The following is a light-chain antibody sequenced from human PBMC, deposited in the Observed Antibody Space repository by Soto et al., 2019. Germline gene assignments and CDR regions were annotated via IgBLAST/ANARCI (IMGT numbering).Light chain of an antibody. CDR1: NFGSKI. V-gene: IGLV3-21*02. CDR3: QVWDSSSDHLV. CDR2: EDN. J-gene: IGLJ2*01. Sequence: SYELTQPPSVSVAPGQTARISCGGNNFGSKIVHWYQQKPGQAPVLVVYEDNDRPSGIPERFSGSNSGNTATLTISGVEAGDEADFYCQVWDSSSDHLVFGGGTKLTVL.